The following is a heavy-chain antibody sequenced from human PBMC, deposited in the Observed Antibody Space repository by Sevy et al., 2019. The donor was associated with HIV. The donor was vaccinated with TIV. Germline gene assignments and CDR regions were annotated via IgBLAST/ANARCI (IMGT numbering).Heavy chain of an antibody. CDR2: ISDSGGYQ. D-gene: IGHD6-25*01. CDR1: AFTFNSYV. J-gene: IGHJ4*02. CDR3: AKETIRGYY. Sequence: GGSLRLSCTVSAFTFNSYVMSWVRQAPGKGLEWVSTISDSGGYQYYADSVKGRLTISRDNSKNTVYLQMNSLRAEDTGIYYCAKETIRGYYWGQGTVVTVSS. V-gene: IGHV3-23*01.